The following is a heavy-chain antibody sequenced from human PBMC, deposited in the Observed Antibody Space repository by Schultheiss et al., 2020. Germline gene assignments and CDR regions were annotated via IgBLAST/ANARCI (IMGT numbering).Heavy chain of an antibody. D-gene: IGHD1-1*01. V-gene: IGHV1-2*02. Sequence: ASVKVSCKASGYTFTSYYMHWVRQAPGQGLEWMGWINPNSGGTNYAQKFQGRVTMTRDTSISTAYMELSRLRSDDTAVYYCANGGAWVRNQWFDPWGQGTLVTVSS. CDR2: INPNSGGT. CDR3: ANGGAWVRNQWFDP. CDR1: GYTFTSYY. J-gene: IGHJ5*02.